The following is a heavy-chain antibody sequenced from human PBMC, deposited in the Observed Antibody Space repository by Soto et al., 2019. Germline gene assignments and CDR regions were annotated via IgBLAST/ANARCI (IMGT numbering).Heavy chain of an antibody. J-gene: IGHJ5*02. CDR2: ISAYNCNT. V-gene: IGHV1-18*01. CDR1: GYTFTSYG. Sequence: QVQLVQSGAEVKKPGASVKVSCKASGYTFTSYGIIWVRQAPGHGLEWMGWISAYNCNTNYAQKLQGRVTMTTDTSTSTAYMEMRSLRSYDTAVYYCARGQGGKVRGVKINWFDLSGQGTLVTVFS. D-gene: IGHD3-10*01. CDR3: ARGQGGKVRGVKINWFDL.